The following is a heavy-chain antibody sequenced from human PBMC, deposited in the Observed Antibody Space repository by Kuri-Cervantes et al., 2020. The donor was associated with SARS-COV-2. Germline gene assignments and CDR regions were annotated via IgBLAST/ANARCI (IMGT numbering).Heavy chain of an antibody. J-gene: IGHJ3*02. CDR1: GFSFSAYS. Sequence: GESLKISCAASGFSFSAYSMNWVRQTPGKGLQWVSSISSSGGHIYYADSMKGRFIISRDNSKNTLYLQMNSLRAEDTAVYYCARGGRNQYRYCSSTSCYMGDAFDIWGQGTMVTVSS. V-gene: IGHV3-21*01. D-gene: IGHD2-2*02. CDR2: ISSSGGHI. CDR3: ARGGRNQYRYCSSTSCYMGDAFDI.